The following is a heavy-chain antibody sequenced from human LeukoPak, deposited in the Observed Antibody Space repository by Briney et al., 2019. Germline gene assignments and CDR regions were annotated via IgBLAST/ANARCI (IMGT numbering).Heavy chain of an antibody. Sequence: SETLSLTCTVSGGSISSSSYYWGWIRQPPGKGLEWIGSIYYSGSTYYNPSLKSRVTISVDTSKNQFSLKLSSVTAADTAVYYCARDLDDSSGYEPYRLWGQGTTVTVSS. CDR1: GGSISSSSYY. CDR3: ARDLDDSSGYEPYRL. CDR2: IYYSGST. V-gene: IGHV4-39*02. D-gene: IGHD3-22*01. J-gene: IGHJ6*02.